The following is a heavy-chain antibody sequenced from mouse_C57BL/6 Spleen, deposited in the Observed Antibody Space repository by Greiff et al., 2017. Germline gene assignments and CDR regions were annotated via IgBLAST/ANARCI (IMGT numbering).Heavy chain of an antibody. CDR3: ARRSNDYYAMDY. CDR2: IHPNSGST. CDR1: GYTFTSYW. D-gene: IGHD2-5*01. V-gene: IGHV1-64*01. J-gene: IGHJ4*01. Sequence: QVQLQQPGAELVKPGASVKLSCKASGYTFTSYWMHWVKQRPGQGLEWIGMIHPNSGSTNYNEKFKSKATLTVDKSSSTAYMQLSSLTSEDSAVYYCARRSNDYYAMDYWGQGTSVTVSS.